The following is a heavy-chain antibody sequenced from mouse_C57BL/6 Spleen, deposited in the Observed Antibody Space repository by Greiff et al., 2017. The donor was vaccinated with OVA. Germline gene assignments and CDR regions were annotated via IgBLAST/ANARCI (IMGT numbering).Heavy chain of an antibody. V-gene: IGHV1-52*01. D-gene: IGHD1-1*01. CDR3: ARAITTVVAEGFAY. J-gene: IGHJ3*01. Sequence: QVQLQQSGAELVRPGSSVKLSCKASGYTFTSYWMHWVKQRPIQGLEWIGNIDPSDSETHYNQKFKDKATLTVDKSSSTAYMQLSSLTSEDSAVYYCARAITTVVAEGFAYWGQGTLVTVSA. CDR1: GYTFTSYW. CDR2: IDPSDSET.